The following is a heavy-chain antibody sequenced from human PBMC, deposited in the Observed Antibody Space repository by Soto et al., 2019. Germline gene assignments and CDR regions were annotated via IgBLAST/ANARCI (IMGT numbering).Heavy chain of an antibody. D-gene: IGHD6-19*01. J-gene: IGHJ4*02. CDR2: INAGNGNT. CDR1: GYTFTSYA. V-gene: IGHV1-3*01. CDR3: ARDGPWGSCWGDYFDY. Sequence: QVQLVQSGAEVKKPGASVKVSCKASGYTFTSYAMHWVRQAPGQRLEWMGWINAGNGNTKYSQKFQGRVTITRDTSASTPYMELSSMGSEDTAVYYCARDGPWGSCWGDYFDYWGQGTLVPVSS.